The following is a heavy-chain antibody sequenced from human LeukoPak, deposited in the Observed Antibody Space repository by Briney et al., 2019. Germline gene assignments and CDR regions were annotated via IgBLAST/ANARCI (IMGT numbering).Heavy chain of an antibody. Sequence: SVKVSCKASGGTFSSYAISWVRQDPGQGLEWMGGIIPIFGTANYAQKFQGRVTITTDESTSTAYMELSSLRPEDTAVYYCARETPLDDSSSWYPHWFDPWGQGTLVTVSS. J-gene: IGHJ5*02. D-gene: IGHD6-13*01. V-gene: IGHV1-69*05. CDR3: ARETPLDDSSSWYPHWFDP. CDR2: IIPIFGTA. CDR1: GGTFSSYA.